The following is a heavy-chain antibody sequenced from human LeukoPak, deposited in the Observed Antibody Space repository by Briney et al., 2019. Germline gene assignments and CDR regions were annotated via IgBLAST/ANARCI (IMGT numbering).Heavy chain of an antibody. CDR3: ARDVRLPRRALDI. J-gene: IGHJ3*02. D-gene: IGHD5-18*01. CDR2: IHHSGST. CDR1: GGSISSSNW. Sequence: TLSLTCAVSGGSISSSNWWNWVRQPPGKGLEWIGEIHHSGSTNYNPSLKSRVIISVDKSKNQFSLKLSSVTAADTAVYYCARDVRLPRRALDIWGQGTMVTVSS. V-gene: IGHV4-4*02.